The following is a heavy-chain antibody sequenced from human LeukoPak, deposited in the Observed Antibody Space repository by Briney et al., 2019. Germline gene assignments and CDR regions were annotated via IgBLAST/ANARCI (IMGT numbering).Heavy chain of an antibody. J-gene: IGHJ4*02. CDR1: GYTFTGYY. CDR2: INPNSGGT. CDR3: ARVVPAAISYFGY. D-gene: IGHD2-2*01. Sequence: PWASVKVSCKASGYTFTGYYMHWVRQAPGQGLEWMGWINPNSGGTNYAQKFQGRVTMTRDTSISTAYMELSRLRSDDTAVYYCARVVPAAISYFGYWGQGTLVTVSS. V-gene: IGHV1-2*02.